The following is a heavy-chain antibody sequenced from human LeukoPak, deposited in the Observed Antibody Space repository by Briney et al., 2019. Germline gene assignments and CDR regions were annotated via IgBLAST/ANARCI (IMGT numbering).Heavy chain of an antibody. CDR1: GYTLTELS. V-gene: IGHV1-24*01. CDR3: ATSGKVVVVPAASYYYYGMDV. Sequence: GASVKVSCKVSGYTLTELSMHWVRQAPGKGLEWMGGFDPEDGETIYAQKFQGRVTMTEDTSTGTAYMELSSLRSEDTAVYYCATSGKVVVVPAASYYYYGMDVWGQGTTVTVSS. D-gene: IGHD2-2*01. J-gene: IGHJ6*02. CDR2: FDPEDGET.